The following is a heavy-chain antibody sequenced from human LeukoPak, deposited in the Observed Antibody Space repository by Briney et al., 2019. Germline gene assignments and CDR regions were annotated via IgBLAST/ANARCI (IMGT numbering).Heavy chain of an antibody. J-gene: IGHJ4*02. Sequence: SETLSLTCTVSGASISSGHYYWIWIRQRPGEGLEWIGLISNCGDTYYNPSLKSRVTISIEMSKNQFSLRLTSVTAADTALYYCGRDRVYSGSSATDYWGQGTLVTVSS. CDR1: GASISSGHYY. V-gene: IGHV4-31*03. CDR2: ISNCGDT. D-gene: IGHD1-26*01. CDR3: GRDRVYSGSSATDY.